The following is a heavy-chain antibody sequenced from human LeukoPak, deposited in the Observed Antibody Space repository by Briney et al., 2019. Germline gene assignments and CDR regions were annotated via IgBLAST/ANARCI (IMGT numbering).Heavy chain of an antibody. CDR1: GGSISSYY. D-gene: IGHD1-7*01. V-gene: IGHV4-59*01. CDR2: IYYSGST. J-gene: IGHJ6*02. CDR3: ARDRTGTTNYDYYGMDV. Sequence: PSETLSLTCTVSGGSISSYYWSWIRQPPGKGLEWIGYIYYSGSTNYNPSLKSRVTISVDTSKNQFSLKLSSVTAADTAVYYCARDRTGTTNYDYYGMDVWGQGTTVTVSS.